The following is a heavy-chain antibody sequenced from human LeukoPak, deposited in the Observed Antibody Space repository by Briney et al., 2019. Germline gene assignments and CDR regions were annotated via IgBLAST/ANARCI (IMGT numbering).Heavy chain of an antibody. Sequence: PGRSLRLSCAASGFTFSSYGMHWVRQAPGKGLEWVAVISYDGSNKYYADSVKGRFTISRDNSKNTLYLQMNSLRAEDTAVYYCARGVKVRGVNYYAMDVWGQGTTVTVSS. CDR3: ARGVKVRGVNYYAMDV. CDR2: ISYDGSNK. D-gene: IGHD3-10*01. J-gene: IGHJ6*02. CDR1: GFTFSSYG. V-gene: IGHV3-30*03.